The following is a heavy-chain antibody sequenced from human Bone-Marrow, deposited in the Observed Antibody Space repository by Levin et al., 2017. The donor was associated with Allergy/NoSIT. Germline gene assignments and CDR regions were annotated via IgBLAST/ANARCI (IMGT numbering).Heavy chain of an antibody. J-gene: IGHJ4*02. CDR3: ARDRLTRFDF. V-gene: IGHV4-61*02. Sequence: SQTLSLTCTVSGGSIGSDDHYWSWIRQPAGKGLEWIGRTFSSGSTTYNPSLKSRVSISVDTSKNQFSLELRSVTAADTAMYYCARDRLTRFDFWGRGALVTVSS. CDR1: GGSIGSDDHY. CDR2: TFSSGST.